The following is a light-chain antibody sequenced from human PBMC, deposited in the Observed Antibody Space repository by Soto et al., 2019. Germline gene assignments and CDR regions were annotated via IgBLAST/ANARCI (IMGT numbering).Light chain of an antibody. CDR3: QQYDSSRT. J-gene: IGKJ1*01. CDR1: QNIGTW. Sequence: DVQMTQSPSTLSASVGDRVTITCRASQNIGTWLAWYQQKPGGAPRLLIYDVSNLESGVPSRFSGSGSAPEFTLTITSLQPEDFGIYYFQQYDSSRTFGQGTKV. V-gene: IGKV1-5*01. CDR2: DVS.